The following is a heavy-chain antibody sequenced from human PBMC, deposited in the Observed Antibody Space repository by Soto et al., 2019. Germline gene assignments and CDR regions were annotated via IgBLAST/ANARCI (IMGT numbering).Heavy chain of an antibody. CDR3: ARGMYGDY. V-gene: IGHV1-18*01. Sequence: QVRLVQSGAEVKKPGASVEVSCKGSGYGFTTYGITWVRQAPGQGLEWMAWISAHHGNTNYAQKLQGRVTVTRDTSTSTAYMELRSLRSDDTAVYYCARGMYGDYWGQGALVTVSS. J-gene: IGHJ4*02. D-gene: IGHD2-8*01. CDR1: GYGFTTYG. CDR2: ISAHHGNT.